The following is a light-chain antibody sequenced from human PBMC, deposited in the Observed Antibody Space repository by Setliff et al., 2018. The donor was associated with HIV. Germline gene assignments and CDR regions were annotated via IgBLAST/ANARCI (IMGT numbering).Light chain of an antibody. Sequence: QSALTQPASVSGSPGQSVTISCTGTSSDVGAYYYVSWYQQHPAKAPKLILYDVSNRPSGVSNRFSGSKSGNTASLPISGLHAEDEADYYCSSYTSTSTPYVFGTGTKVTVL. CDR1: SSDVGAYYY. CDR3: SSYTSTSTPYV. CDR2: DVS. V-gene: IGLV2-14*03. J-gene: IGLJ1*01.